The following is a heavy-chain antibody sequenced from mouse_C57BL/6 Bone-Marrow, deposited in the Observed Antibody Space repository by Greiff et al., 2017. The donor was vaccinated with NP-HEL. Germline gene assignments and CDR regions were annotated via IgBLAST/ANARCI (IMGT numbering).Heavy chain of an antibody. CDR2: IHPNSGST. V-gene: IGHV1-64*01. J-gene: IGHJ1*03. D-gene: IGHD1-1*01. Sequence: QVQLQQPGAELVKPGASVKLSCKASGYTFTSYWMHWVKQRPGQGLEWIGMIHPNSGSTNYNEKFKSKATLTVDKSSSTAYMQLSSLTSEDSAVYYGARSRLCYGSSYDWYFDGWGTGTTVTVAS. CDR1: GYTFTSYW. CDR3: ARSRLCYGSSYDWYFDG.